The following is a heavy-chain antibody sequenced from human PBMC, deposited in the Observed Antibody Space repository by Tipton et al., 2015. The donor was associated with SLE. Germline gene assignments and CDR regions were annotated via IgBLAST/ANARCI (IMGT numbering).Heavy chain of an antibody. D-gene: IGHD5-12*01. Sequence: TLSLTCAVYGGSFSDYYWTWIRQPPGKGLEWIGEINHSGSTNYNPSLKSRVTISVDTSKNQFSLRLSSVTAADTAVYFCARGQGYPNFDAWGQGTLVTVSS. CDR2: INHSGST. V-gene: IGHV4-34*01. CDR3: ARGQGYPNFDA. J-gene: IGHJ4*02. CDR1: GGSFSDYY.